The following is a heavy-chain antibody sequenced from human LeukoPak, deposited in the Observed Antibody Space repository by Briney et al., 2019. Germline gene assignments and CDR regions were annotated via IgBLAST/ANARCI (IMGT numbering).Heavy chain of an antibody. CDR2: ISAYNGNT. D-gene: IGHD4-17*01. CDR3: ASIGDYGGSDY. J-gene: IGHJ4*02. CDR1: GYTFTSYG. V-gene: IGHV1-18*01. Sequence: ASVTVSCKASGYTFTSYGISWVRQAPGQGIEWMGWISAYNGNTNYAQKLQGRVTMTTDTSTSTAYMELRSLRSDDTAVYYCASIGDYGGSDYWGQGTLVTVSS.